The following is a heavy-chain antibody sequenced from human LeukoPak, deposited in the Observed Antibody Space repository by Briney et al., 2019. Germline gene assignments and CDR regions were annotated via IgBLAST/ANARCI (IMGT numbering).Heavy chain of an antibody. D-gene: IGHD6-19*01. CDR2: IKPDGSAA. CDR1: GFTFSMDW. V-gene: IGHV3-7*01. J-gene: IGHJ4*02. CDR3: ATHSDWRFDF. Sequence: GGSLRLSCTDSGFTFSMDWMSWVRQAPGKGLEWLASIKPDGSAAIYADSMKGRFTISRDNAKNSLYLQMNSLTVEDTAVYYCATHSDWRFDFWGQGTLVTVSS.